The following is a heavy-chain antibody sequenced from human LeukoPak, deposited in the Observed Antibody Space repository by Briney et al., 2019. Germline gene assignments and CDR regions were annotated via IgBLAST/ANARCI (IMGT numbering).Heavy chain of an antibody. V-gene: IGHV3-43*02. CDR3: AIPPWRSGRYYYYMDV. CDR2: IGGDGGST. D-gene: IGHD2-15*01. CDR1: GFTFDDYA. Sequence: GGSLRLSCAASGFTFDDYAMHWVRQAPGKGLEWVSLIGGDGGSTYYADSVKGRFTISRDNSKNSLYLQMNSLRTEDTALYYCAIPPWRSGRYYYYMDVWGKGTTVTVSS. J-gene: IGHJ6*03.